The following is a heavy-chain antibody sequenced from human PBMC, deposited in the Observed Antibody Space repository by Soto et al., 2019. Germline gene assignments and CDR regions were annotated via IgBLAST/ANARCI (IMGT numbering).Heavy chain of an antibody. CDR1: GGSISSGDFC. Sequence: QVQLQESGPGLVKPSQTLSLTCTVSGGSISSGDFCWSWIRQPPGKGLEWIGYIYYSGSTYYNPSPNSRVTISVDTSKNQFSVTLSSVPAADPAVPYWAGAGGVRPNRFDPWGQGTLVTVSS. CDR3: AGAGGVRPNRFDP. V-gene: IGHV4-30-4*01. J-gene: IGHJ5*02. D-gene: IGHD3-10*01. CDR2: IYYSGST.